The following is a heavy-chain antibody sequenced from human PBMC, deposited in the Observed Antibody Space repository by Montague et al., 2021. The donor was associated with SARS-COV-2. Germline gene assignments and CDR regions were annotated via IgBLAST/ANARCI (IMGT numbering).Heavy chain of an antibody. D-gene: IGHD3-16*02. J-gene: IGHJ3*02. Sequence: SLRLSCAASGFNFSSYAMHWVRQAPGKGLEWVAVISYDGSNKYYADSVKGRFTISRDNSKNTLYLQMNSLRAEDTAAYYCARSAWGGYRDAFDIWGQGTMVTVSS. CDR2: ISYDGSNK. CDR3: ARSAWGGYRDAFDI. CDR1: GFNFSSYA. V-gene: IGHV3-30-3*01.